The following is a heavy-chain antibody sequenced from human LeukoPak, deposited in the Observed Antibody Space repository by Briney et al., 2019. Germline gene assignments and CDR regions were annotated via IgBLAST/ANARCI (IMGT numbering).Heavy chain of an antibody. Sequence: AASVKVSCKASGYTFTSYGISWVRQAPGQGLEWMGWISAYNGNTNYAQKLQGRVTMTTDTSTSTAYIELRSLRPDDTAVYYCARAGYDILTGYYPFDYWGQGTLVTVSS. D-gene: IGHD3-9*01. V-gene: IGHV1-18*01. J-gene: IGHJ4*02. CDR2: ISAYNGNT. CDR1: GYTFTSYG. CDR3: ARAGYDILTGYYPFDY.